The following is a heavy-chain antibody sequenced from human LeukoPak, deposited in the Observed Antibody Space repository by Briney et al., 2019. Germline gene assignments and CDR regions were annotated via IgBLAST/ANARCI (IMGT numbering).Heavy chain of an antibody. D-gene: IGHD2-21*02. CDR3: ARLVVVTSNNYFDY. J-gene: IGHJ4*02. CDR1: GGSISSSSYY. CDR2: IYYSGST. Sequence: SETLSLTCTVSGGSISSSSYYWGWIRQPPGKGLEWIGSIYYSGSTYYNPSLKSRVTISVDTSKNQFSLKLSSVTAADTAVYYCARLVVVTSNNYFDYWGQGTLVTVSS. V-gene: IGHV4-39*01.